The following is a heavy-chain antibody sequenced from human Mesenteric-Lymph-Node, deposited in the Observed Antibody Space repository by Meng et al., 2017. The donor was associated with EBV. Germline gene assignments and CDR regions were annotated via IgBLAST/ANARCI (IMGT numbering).Heavy chain of an antibody. V-gene: IGHV4-30-2*01. CDR1: GGSVSSGGHS. Sequence: QLQLQESGSGLVKPSQTLSLPCAVSGGSVSSGGHSWSWIRQPPGKGLEWIGYIYHTGSTYYNPSLKSRVTISIDTSKNQFSLKLSSVTAADTAVYFCARGFGDNNNWFGPWGQGTLVTVSS. J-gene: IGHJ5*02. D-gene: IGHD4-17*01. CDR3: ARGFGDNNNWFGP. CDR2: IYHTGST.